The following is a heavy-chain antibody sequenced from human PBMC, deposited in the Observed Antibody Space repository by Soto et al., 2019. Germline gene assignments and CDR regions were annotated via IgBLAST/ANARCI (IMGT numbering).Heavy chain of an antibody. J-gene: IGHJ4*02. CDR2: ISSSSSYI. CDR1: GFTFSDYY. CDR3: ARRIAVTGTVAFDS. V-gene: IGHV3-11*06. D-gene: IGHD6-13*01. Sequence: QVQLVESGGGLVKPGGSLRLSCAASGFTFSDYYMSWIRQAPGKGLEWFSYISSSSSYINYADSGKGRFTISRDNAKNLLYLQMNSLIVEDTAVYYCARRIAVTGTVAFDSWGQGTLVTVSS.